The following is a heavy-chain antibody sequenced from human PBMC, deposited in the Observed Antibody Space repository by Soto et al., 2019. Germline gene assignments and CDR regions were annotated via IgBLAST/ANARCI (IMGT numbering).Heavy chain of an antibody. CDR3: AKEMSATMVRGVIPRNDY. Sequence: WVLRLSCAASGFTFSSYGMHWVRQAPGKGLEWVAVISYDGSNKYYADSVKGRFTISRDNSKNTLYLQMNSLRAEDTAVYYCAKEMSATMVRGVIPRNDYWGQGTLVTVSS. D-gene: IGHD3-10*01. CDR1: GFTFSSYG. J-gene: IGHJ4*02. V-gene: IGHV3-30*18. CDR2: ISYDGSNK.